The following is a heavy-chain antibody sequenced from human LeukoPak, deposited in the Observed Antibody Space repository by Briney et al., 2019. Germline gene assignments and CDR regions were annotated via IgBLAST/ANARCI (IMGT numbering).Heavy chain of an antibody. J-gene: IGHJ3*02. Sequence: ASVKVSCKASGYTFTGYYMHWVRQAPGQGLEWMGWINPNSGGTNYAQKFQGWVTMTRDTSISTAYMELSRLRSDDTAVYYCARDTPPGTTGTTLNAFDIWGQGTIVTVSS. CDR3: ARDTPPGTTGTTLNAFDI. D-gene: IGHD1-1*01. V-gene: IGHV1-2*04. CDR2: INPNSGGT. CDR1: GYTFTGYY.